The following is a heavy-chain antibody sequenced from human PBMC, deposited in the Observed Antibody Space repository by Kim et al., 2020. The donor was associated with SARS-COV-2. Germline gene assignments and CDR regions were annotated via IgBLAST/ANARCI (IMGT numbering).Heavy chain of an antibody. V-gene: IGHV4-61*02. CDR3: ARGTIVATNYFDY. CDR1: GGSISSGSYY. J-gene: IGHJ4*02. Sequence: SETLSLTCTVSGGSISSGSYYWSWIRQPAGKGLEWIGRIYTSGSTNYNPSLKSRVTISVDTSKNQFSLKLSSVTAADTAVYYCARGTIVATNYFDYWGQGTLVTVSS. CDR2: IYTSGST. D-gene: IGHD5-12*01.